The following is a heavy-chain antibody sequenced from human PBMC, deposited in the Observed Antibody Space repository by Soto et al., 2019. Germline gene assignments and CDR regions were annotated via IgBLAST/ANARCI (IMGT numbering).Heavy chain of an antibody. J-gene: IGHJ6*02. D-gene: IGHD4-17*01. CDR1: GGSISSYY. V-gene: IGHV4-59*08. Sequence: PSETLSLTCTVSGGSISSYYWSWIRQPPGKGLEWIGYIYYSGSTNYNPSLKSRVTISVDTSKNQFSLKLSSVTAADTAVYYCASATTVTPDYYGMDVWGQGTTVTVSS. CDR2: IYYSGST. CDR3: ASATTVTPDYYGMDV.